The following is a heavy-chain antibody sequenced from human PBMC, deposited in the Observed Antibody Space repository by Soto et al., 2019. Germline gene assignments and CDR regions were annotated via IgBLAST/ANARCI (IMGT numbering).Heavy chain of an antibody. CDR1: GYPVTAYY. D-gene: IGHD3-3*01. Sequence: QLHLVQSGAVVKKPGASVTVSCSASGYPVTAYYMHWVRQAPGRGLEWMGGINPATGAAKYTQTFQGRVTMPRDTSTSTVFMELSGLTSEDTAVFYCARGGGVGVAGSAAFDMWGQETLVTVSS. V-gene: IGHV1-2*02. CDR3: ARGGGVGVAGSAAFDM. J-gene: IGHJ3*02. CDR2: INPATGAA.